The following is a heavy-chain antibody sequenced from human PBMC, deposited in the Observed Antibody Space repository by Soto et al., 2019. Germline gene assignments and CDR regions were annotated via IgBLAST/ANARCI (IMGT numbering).Heavy chain of an antibody. D-gene: IGHD2-21*01. V-gene: IGHV1-69*08. CDR1: GGRFTSYI. Sequence: QVQLVQSGAEVKKPGSSVKVSCEASGGRFTSYIFTWVRQAPGQGLEWMGRSIPIQGTADYALKFQDRVTRPAEKSTNTVQMKMRSLRPDDTAVYYCAKIWVFVDPGYMDVWGKGTTVTVSS. J-gene: IGHJ6*03. CDR2: SIPIQGTA. CDR3: AKIWVFVDPGYMDV.